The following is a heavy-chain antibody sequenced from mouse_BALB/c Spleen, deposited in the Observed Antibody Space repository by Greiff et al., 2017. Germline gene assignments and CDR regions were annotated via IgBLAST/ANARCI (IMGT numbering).Heavy chain of an antibody. CDR2: ISYDGSS. D-gene: IGHD1-2*01. CDR1: GYSITSGYY. CDR3: ANRFITTPYWYFDV. Sequence: EVQLQESGPGLVKPSQSLSLTCSVTGYSITSGYYWNWIRQFPGNKLEWMGYISYDGSSNYNPSLKNRISITRDTSKNQFFLKLNSVTTEDTATYYCANRFITTPYWYFDVWGAGTTVTVSS. V-gene: IGHV3-6*02. J-gene: IGHJ1*01.